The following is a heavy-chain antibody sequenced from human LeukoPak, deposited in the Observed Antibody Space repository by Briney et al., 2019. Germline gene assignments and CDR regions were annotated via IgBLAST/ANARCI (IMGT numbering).Heavy chain of an antibody. V-gene: IGHV3-23*01. Sequence: GGSLRLSCAASGFTFSSYAMSWVRQAPGKGLEWVSAISGRGGSTFYADSVKGRFTISRDNSKNTLFLQMNSLKAEDTAVYYCAKDRRGNAPRGAFDIWGQGTMVTVSS. CDR1: GFTFSSYA. J-gene: IGHJ3*02. CDR2: ISGRGGST. CDR3: AKDRRGNAPRGAFDI. D-gene: IGHD1-1*01.